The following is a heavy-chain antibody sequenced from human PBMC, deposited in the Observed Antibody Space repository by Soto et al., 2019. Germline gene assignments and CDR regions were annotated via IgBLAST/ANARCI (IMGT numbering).Heavy chain of an antibody. CDR3: ARDSVSWWYSFEP. V-gene: IGHV3-23*01. CDR2: SSGSGGST. Sequence: GRSLRLSCAASGFTFANYAMSWVRQAPGKGLEWVSGSSGSGGSTYYADSVRGRFTISRDNSKNTVYLQMNSLRAEDTAVYYCARDSVSWWYSFEPWCPGALVTVAS. CDR1: GFTFANYA. J-gene: IGHJ5*02. D-gene: IGHD2-8*02.